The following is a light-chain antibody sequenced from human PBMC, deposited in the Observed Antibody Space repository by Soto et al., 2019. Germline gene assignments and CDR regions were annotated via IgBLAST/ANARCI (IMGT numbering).Light chain of an antibody. V-gene: IGLV2-23*02. CDR1: SSDVGSYNL. J-gene: IGLJ1*01. CDR3: CSYAGSSTYV. CDR2: EVS. Sequence: XSALTQPASVSGSPGQSITISCTGTSSDVGSYNLVSWYQQHPGKAPKLMIYEVSKRPSGVSNRFSGSKSGNTASLTISGLQAEDEADYYCCSYAGSSTYVFGTGTKVTVL.